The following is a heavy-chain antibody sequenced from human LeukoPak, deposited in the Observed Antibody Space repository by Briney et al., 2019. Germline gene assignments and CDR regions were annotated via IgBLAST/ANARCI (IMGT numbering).Heavy chain of an antibody. CDR1: GGSISSGSYY. CDR3: ARDGIAADY. CDR2: IYTSGST. V-gene: IGHV4-61*02. J-gene: IGHJ4*02. Sequence: PSETLSLTCTVSGGSISSGSYYWSWIRQPAGKGLEWIGRIYTSGSTNYNPSLKSRVTISVDTSKNQFSLKLSSVTAADTAVYYCARDGIAADYWGQGTLVTVSS. D-gene: IGHD6-13*01.